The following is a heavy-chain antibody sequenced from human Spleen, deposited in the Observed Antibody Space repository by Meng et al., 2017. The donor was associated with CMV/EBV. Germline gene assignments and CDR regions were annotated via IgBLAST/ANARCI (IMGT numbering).Heavy chain of an antibody. V-gene: IGHV4-34*01. CDR3: ATGTTGFVSY. Sequence: QVQLQQGGAGLLKPSETLSLTCAVYGGSFSGYYWSWIRQPPGKGLEWIGEINHSGSTNYNPSLKSRVTISVDTSKNQFSLKLSSVTAADTAVYYCATGTTGFVSYWGQGTLVTVSS. J-gene: IGHJ4*02. CDR2: INHSGST. CDR1: GGSFSGYY. D-gene: IGHD4-17*01.